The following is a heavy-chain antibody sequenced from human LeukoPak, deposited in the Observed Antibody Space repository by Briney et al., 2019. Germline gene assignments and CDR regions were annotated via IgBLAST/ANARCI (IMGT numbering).Heavy chain of an antibody. D-gene: IGHD1-26*01. CDR2: ISYDGSNK. J-gene: IGHJ3*02. Sequence: GGSLRLSCAASGFTFSSYGMHWVRQAPGKGLEWVAVISYDGSNKYYADSVKGRFTISRDNSKNTLYLQTNSLRAEDTAVYYCAKALYSGSYFCAFDIWGQGTMVTVSS. CDR3: AKALYSGSYFCAFDI. CDR1: GFTFSSYG. V-gene: IGHV3-30*18.